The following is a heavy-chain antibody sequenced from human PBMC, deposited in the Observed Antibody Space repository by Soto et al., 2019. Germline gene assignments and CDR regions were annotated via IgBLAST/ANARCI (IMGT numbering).Heavy chain of an antibody. V-gene: IGHV1-69*13. J-gene: IGHJ6*02. CDR3: ARDRHRLNYGMDV. Sequence: SVKVSCKASGGTFSSYAISWVRQAPGQGLEWMGGIIPIFGTANYAQKFQGRVTITADESTSTAYMALRSLRSADTAVSCCARDRHRLNYGMDVWGQGTTVTVSS. CDR1: GGTFSSYA. CDR2: IIPIFGTA.